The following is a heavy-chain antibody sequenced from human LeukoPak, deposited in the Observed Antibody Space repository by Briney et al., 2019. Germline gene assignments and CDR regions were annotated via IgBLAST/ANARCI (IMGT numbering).Heavy chain of an antibody. J-gene: IGHJ5*02. Sequence: GGSLRLSCAASGFTFSSYAVSWVRQAPGKGLEWLSVISGSGGSTYYADSVKCRFTISRDNSKNTLYLQMNSLRAEDTAVYYCAEPYGSGDPGFDPWGQGTLVTVSS. CDR1: GFTFSSYA. V-gene: IGHV3-23*01. CDR2: ISGSGGST. CDR3: AEPYGSGDPGFDP. D-gene: IGHD3-10*01.